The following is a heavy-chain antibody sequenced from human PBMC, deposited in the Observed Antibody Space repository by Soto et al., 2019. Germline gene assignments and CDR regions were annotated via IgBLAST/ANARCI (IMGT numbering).Heavy chain of an antibody. CDR3: ARFQGSGDEYIDY. J-gene: IGHJ4*02. D-gene: IGHD6-25*01. CDR2: IYYSGST. CDR1: GGSISSYY. Sequence: SETLSLTCTVSGGSISSYYWSWIRQPPGKGLEWIGYIYYSGSTNYNPSLKSRVTISVDTSKNQFSLKLSSVTAADTAVYYCARFQGSGDEYIDYWGQGTLVTVSS. V-gene: IGHV4-59*08.